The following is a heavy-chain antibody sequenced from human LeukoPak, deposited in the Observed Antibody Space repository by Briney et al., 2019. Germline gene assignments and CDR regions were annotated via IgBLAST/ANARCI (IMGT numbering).Heavy chain of an antibody. CDR2: IYYSGSA. V-gene: IGHV4-59*08. CDR1: GGSISGYY. Sequence: SETLSLTCTVSGGSISGYYWSWIRQPPGKGLEWIGYIYYSGSANYNPSLKSQATISVNTSKNQFSLRLTSVTAADTAVYYCARHALAELWARWFDPWGQGTLVTVSS. CDR3: ARHALAELWARWFDP. D-gene: IGHD3-10*01. J-gene: IGHJ5*02.